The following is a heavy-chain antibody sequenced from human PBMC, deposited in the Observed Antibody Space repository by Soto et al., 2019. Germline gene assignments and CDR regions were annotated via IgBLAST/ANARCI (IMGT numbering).Heavy chain of an antibody. Sequence: GGSLRLSCAASGFTFSSYGMHWVRQAPGKGLEWVAVISYDGSNKYYADSVKGRFTISRDNSKNTLYLQMNSLRAEDTAVYYCARDLGYCSGGSCQNWFDPWGQGTLVTVSS. CDR3: ARDLGYCSGGSCQNWFDP. D-gene: IGHD2-15*01. CDR2: ISYDGSNK. CDR1: GFTFSSYG. J-gene: IGHJ5*02. V-gene: IGHV3-30*03.